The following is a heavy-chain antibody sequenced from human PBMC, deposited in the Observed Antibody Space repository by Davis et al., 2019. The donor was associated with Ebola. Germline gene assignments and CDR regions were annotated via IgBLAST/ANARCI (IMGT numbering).Heavy chain of an antibody. J-gene: IGHJ4*02. Sequence: ETLSLTCAVYGGSFSGYYWSWIRQPPGKGLEWVANIKQDGSEKYYVDSVKGRFTISRDNAKNSLYLQMNSLRAEDTAVYYCARDPYYGGNWGQGTLVTVSS. CDR1: GGSFSGYY. V-gene: IGHV3-7*01. CDR2: IKQDGSEK. CDR3: ARDPYYGGN. D-gene: IGHD3-10*01.